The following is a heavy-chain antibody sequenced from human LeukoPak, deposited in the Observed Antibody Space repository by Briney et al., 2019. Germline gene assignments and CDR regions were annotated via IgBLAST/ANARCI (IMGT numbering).Heavy chain of an antibody. CDR3: TKDTQWGGWSFFDY. D-gene: IGHD1-26*01. CDR1: GFTFDDYA. CDR2: ITWNSGNI. Sequence: PGRSLRLSCAASGFTFDDYAMHWVRHAPGQGLEWVSGITWNSGNIGYADSVKGRFIISRDNAKNSLYLQMNSLRVEDTALYYCTKDTQWGGWSFFDYWGQGTLVTVSS. V-gene: IGHV3-9*01. J-gene: IGHJ4*02.